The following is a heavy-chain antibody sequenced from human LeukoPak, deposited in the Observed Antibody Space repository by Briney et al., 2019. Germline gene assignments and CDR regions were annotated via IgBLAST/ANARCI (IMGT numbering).Heavy chain of an antibody. J-gene: IGHJ4*02. CDR3: AFGEEYFDY. Sequence: SETLSLTCAVSGYSISSGYYWGWIRQPPGKGLEWIGSIYHSGSTYYNPSLKSRVTISVDTSKNQFSLKLSSVTAADTAVYYCAFGEEYFDYWGQGTLVTVSS. D-gene: IGHD2-21*01. CDR2: IYHSGST. V-gene: IGHV4-38-2*01. CDR1: GYSISSGYY.